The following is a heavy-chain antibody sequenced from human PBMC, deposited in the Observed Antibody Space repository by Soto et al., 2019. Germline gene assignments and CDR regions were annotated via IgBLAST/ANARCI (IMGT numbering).Heavy chain of an antibody. CDR1: GFTFNNHA. V-gene: IGHV3-23*04. D-gene: IGHD3-10*01. CDR2: VSSGGGAT. J-gene: IGHJ4*02. CDR3: ARDRLGFGDLDS. Sequence: EVHLAESGGRLVQPGGSLRLSCAASGFTFNNHAMTWVRQAPGKGLAWVATVSSGGGATYYADSVKGRFTVSRANSKNTVSLHMDSLRADDTSRYYCARDRLGFGDLDSWGPGTLLTVSS.